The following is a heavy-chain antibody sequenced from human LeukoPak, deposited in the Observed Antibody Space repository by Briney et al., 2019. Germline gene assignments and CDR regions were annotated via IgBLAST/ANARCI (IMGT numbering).Heavy chain of an antibody. D-gene: IGHD3-10*01. CDR2: INSNSGGT. CDR1: GYTFTGYY. J-gene: IGHJ3*02. V-gene: IGHV1-2*02. Sequence: ASVKVSCKASGYTFTGYYMHWVRQAPGQGLEWMGWINSNSGGTNYAQKFQGRVTMTRDTSISTAYMDMSSLRSDDTAVYYCARNLWFGESSDAFDMWGQGTMVTVSS. CDR3: ARNLWFGESSDAFDM.